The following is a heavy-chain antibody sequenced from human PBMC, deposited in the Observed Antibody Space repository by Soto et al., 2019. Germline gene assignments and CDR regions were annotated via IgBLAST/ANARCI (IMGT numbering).Heavy chain of an antibody. CDR3: ARGSTVAAILFDY. CDR1: GGSISSGDYY. Sequence: PSETLSLTCTVSGGSISSGDYYWSWIRQHPGKGLEWIGYIYYSGSTYYNPSLKSRVIISVDTSKNQFSLKLSSVTAADTAVYYCARGSTVAAILFDYWGQGTLVTVPQ. D-gene: IGHD2-15*01. J-gene: IGHJ4*02. V-gene: IGHV4-31*03. CDR2: IYYSGST.